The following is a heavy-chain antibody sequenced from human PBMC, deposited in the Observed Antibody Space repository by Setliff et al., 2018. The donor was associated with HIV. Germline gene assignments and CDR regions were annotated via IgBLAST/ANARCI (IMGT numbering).Heavy chain of an antibody. J-gene: IGHJ6*02. CDR2: IHPRDSET. CDR3: ASLQADAVDV. CDR1: GYSFTSYW. Sequence: PGESLKISCKGSGYSFTSYWIGRVRQMPGKGLEWMGIIHPRDSETRYSPSFQGQVTISADKSISTAYLQWSSLKASDTAMYYCASLQADAVDVWGQGTTVTVSS. V-gene: IGHV5-51*01.